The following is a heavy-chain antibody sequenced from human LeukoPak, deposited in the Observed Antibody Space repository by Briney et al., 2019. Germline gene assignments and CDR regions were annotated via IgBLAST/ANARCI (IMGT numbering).Heavy chain of an antibody. Sequence: GRSLRLSCAASGFTFDDYAMHWVRQAPGKGLEWVSGISWNSGSIGHADSVKGRFTISRDNAKNSLYLQMNSLRAEDTALYYCAKDTGGGYDSRPFDYWGQGTLVTVSS. CDR2: ISWNSGSI. V-gene: IGHV3-9*01. CDR1: GFTFDDYA. J-gene: IGHJ4*02. CDR3: AKDTGGGYDSRPFDY. D-gene: IGHD5-12*01.